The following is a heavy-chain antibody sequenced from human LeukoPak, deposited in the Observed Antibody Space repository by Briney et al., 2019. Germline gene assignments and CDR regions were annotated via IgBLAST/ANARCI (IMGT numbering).Heavy chain of an antibody. D-gene: IGHD6-13*01. J-gene: IGHJ4*02. Sequence: TSETLSLTCTVSGGSISSYYWSWIRQPPVKGLEWIGYIYYSGSTNYNPSLKSRVTISVDTSKNQFSLKLNSVTAADTAVYYCARGVYIAAAQYGYWGQGTLVTVSS. CDR3: ARGVYIAAAQYGY. V-gene: IGHV4-59*01. CDR2: IYYSGST. CDR1: GGSISSYY.